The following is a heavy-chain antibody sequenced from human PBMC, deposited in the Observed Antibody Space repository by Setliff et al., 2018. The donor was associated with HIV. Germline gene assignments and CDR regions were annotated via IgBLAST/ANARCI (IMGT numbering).Heavy chain of an antibody. CDR2: IYTSGGT. Sequence: SGGSMSSSNWWSWVRQSPGKGLEWIGRIYTSGGTNYNPSLQSRVTVSGDTSKSEVSLKMTSVTAADTALYYCVRLGRGFSNYCNHWGQGTLVTVSS. J-gene: IGHJ4*02. V-gene: IGHV4-4*02. CDR1: GGSMSSSNW. CDR3: VRLGRGFSNYCNH. D-gene: IGHD4-4*01.